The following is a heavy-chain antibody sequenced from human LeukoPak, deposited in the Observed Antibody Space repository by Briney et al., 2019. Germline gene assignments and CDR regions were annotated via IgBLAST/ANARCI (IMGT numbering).Heavy chain of an antibody. CDR1: GYTFTYHY. J-gene: IGHJ4*02. CDR2: IHPGRGDT. CDR3: ARDHNWGPDY. D-gene: IGHD7-27*01. V-gene: IGHV1-2*02. Sequence: ASVTVSCKALGYTFTYHYFHWLRQAPGQGIEWMGWIHPGRGDTNIAQKFQGRVSLTRDMSISTAYMELSRLTSDDTAVYYCARDHNWGPDYWGQGTLVSVS.